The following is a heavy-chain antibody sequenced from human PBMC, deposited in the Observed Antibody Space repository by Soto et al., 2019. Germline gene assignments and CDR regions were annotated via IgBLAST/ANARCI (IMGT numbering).Heavy chain of an antibody. CDR1: GGSISSGGYY. V-gene: IGHV4-31*03. D-gene: IGHD4-17*01. Sequence: QVQLQESGPGLVKPSQTLSLTCTVSGGSISSGGYYWSWIRQHPGKGLEWIGYIYYSGSTYYNPSLKSRVTISXXTXKXXFSLKLSSVTAADTAVYYCATRLSEYGDYGELFDYWGQGTLVTVSS. J-gene: IGHJ4*02. CDR3: ATRLSEYGDYGELFDY. CDR2: IYYSGST.